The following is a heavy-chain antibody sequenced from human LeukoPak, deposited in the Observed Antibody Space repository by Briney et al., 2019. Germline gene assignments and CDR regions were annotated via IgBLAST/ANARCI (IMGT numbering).Heavy chain of an antibody. CDR3: ARVSYDSSGYYFDY. D-gene: IGHD3-22*01. Sequence: PGGSLRLSCAASGFTVSSNYMSWVRQAPGKGLAWGSVIYSGGSTYYADSVKGRFTISRDNSKNTLYLQMNSLRAEDTAVYYCARVSYDSSGYYFDYWGQGTLVTVSS. CDR1: GFTVSSNY. J-gene: IGHJ4*02. CDR2: IYSGGST. V-gene: IGHV3-53*01.